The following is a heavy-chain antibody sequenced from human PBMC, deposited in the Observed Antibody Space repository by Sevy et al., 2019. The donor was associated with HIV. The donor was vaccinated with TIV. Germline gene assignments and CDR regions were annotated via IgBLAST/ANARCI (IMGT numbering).Heavy chain of an antibody. J-gene: IGHJ4*02. CDR2: IWYDGNNT. D-gene: IGHD3-22*01. Sequence: GGSLRLSCAASRFTFSDYGMHWVRQAPGKGLEWVALIWYDGNNTSYADSVKGQFTISRDNSKNTLYLQMNSLRAEDTAVYYCASCPYYYDSSGYFDQWGQGTLVTVSS. CDR1: RFTFSDYG. V-gene: IGHV3-33*08. CDR3: ASCPYYYDSSGYFDQ.